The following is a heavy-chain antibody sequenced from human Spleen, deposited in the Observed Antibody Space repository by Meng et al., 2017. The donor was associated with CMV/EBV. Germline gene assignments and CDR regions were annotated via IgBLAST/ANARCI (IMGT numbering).Heavy chain of an antibody. CDR2: ISWNSGSI. CDR3: ARHGDKYVSGSYHIAFDQ. V-gene: IGHV3-9*01. Sequence: SLKISCAASGFTFDDYAMHWVRQAPGKGLEWVPGISWNSGSIGYADSVKGRFTISRDNAKNSLYLQMNSLRAEDTALYYCARHGDKYVSGSYHIAFDQWGQGALVTVSS. J-gene: IGHJ4*02. D-gene: IGHD3-10*01. CDR1: GFTFDDYA.